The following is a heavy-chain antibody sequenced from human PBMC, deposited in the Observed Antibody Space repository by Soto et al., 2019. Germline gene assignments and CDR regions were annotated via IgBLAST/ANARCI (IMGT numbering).Heavy chain of an antibody. D-gene: IGHD6-13*01. CDR2: TSGSGGST. Sequence: GGSLRLSCAASGFTFSSYAMSWVRQAPGKGLEWVSATSGSGGSTYYADSVKGRFTISRDNSKNTLYLQMNSLRAEDTAVYYCATLGIAAAGNPFDYWGQGTLVTVSS. CDR1: GFTFSSYA. J-gene: IGHJ4*02. V-gene: IGHV3-23*01. CDR3: ATLGIAAAGNPFDY.